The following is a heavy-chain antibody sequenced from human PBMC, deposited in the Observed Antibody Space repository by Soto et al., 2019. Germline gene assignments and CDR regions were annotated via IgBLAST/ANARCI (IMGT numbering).Heavy chain of an antibody. CDR1: GYTFTSYG. CDR3: ARVGGEDIVVVPAAILIGYYYYYYGMDV. V-gene: IGHV1-18*01. J-gene: IGHJ6*02. Sequence: ASVKVSCKASGYTFTSYGISWVRQAPGQGLEWMGWISAYNGNTNYAQKLQGRVTMTTDTSTSTAYMELRSLGSDDTAVYYCARVGGEDIVVVPAAILIGYYYYYYGMDVWGQGTTVTVSS. CDR2: ISAYNGNT. D-gene: IGHD2-2*02.